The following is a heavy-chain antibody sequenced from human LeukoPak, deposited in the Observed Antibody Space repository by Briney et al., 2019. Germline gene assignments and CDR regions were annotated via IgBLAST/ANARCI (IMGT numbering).Heavy chain of an antibody. CDR3: ARDSHYYESSGYNQGDFDY. D-gene: IGHD3-22*01. CDR2: IIPIFGTA. J-gene: IGHJ4*02. Sequence: GASVKVSCKASGGSFISYAISWVRQAPGQGLEWMGGIIPIFGTANYAQKFQGRVTITADESTSTAYMELSSLRSEDTAVYYCARDSHYYESSGYNQGDFDYWGQGTLVTVSS. V-gene: IGHV1-69*13. CDR1: GGSFISYA.